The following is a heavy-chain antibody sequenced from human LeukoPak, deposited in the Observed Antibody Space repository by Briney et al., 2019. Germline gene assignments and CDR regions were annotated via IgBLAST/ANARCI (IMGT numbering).Heavy chain of an antibody. Sequence: PSETLSLTCAVYGGSFSGYYWSWIRQPPGKGLEWIGEINHSGSTNYNPSLKSRVTISVDTSENQFSLKLSSVTAADTAVYYCARHYGDYRFDPWGQGTLVTVSS. CDR1: GGSFSGYY. D-gene: IGHD4-17*01. V-gene: IGHV4-34*01. CDR2: INHSGST. J-gene: IGHJ5*02. CDR3: ARHYGDYRFDP.